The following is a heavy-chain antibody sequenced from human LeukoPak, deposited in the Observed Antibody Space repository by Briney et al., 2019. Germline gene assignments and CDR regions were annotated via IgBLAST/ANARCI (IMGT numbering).Heavy chain of an antibody. CDR3: ARGRMYCSSTSCYRGHLFYYYYMDV. CDR1: GGSFSGYY. CDR2: INHSGST. V-gene: IGHV4-34*01. Sequence: SETLSLTCAVYGGSFSGYYWSWIRQPPGKGLEWIGEINHSGSTNYNPSLKSRVTISVDTSKYQFSLKLSSVTAADTAVYYCARGRMYCSSTSCYRGHLFYYYYMDVWGKGTTVTVSS. J-gene: IGHJ6*03. D-gene: IGHD2-2*01.